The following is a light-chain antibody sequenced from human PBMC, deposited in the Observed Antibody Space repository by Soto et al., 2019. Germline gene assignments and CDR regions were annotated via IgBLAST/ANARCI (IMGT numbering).Light chain of an antibody. V-gene: IGKV1-17*01. CDR3: LQHHSSPET. Sequence: DIQMTQSPSSLSASVGDTVTITCRASQAIRNDLGWYQQKPGEAPKRLIYAASYLQDGVPSRFSGSGSGTEVTFTISSLQPEDFWSYYFLQHHSSPETFGQGTKMEI. CDR1: QAIRND. J-gene: IGKJ2*01. CDR2: AAS.